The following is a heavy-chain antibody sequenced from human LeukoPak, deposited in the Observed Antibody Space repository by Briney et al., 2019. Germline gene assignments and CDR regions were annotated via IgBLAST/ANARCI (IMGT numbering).Heavy chain of an antibody. CDR2: IYGSGTT. CDR3: AKDLKPDSVWDIEW. J-gene: IGHJ4*02. Sequence: GGSLRLSCAASGFTFRTYTMNWVRLAPGKGLEWVSGIYGSGTTFYAESVKGRVTISRDDSKHTLFLQMDRLRPEYTALYFCAKDLKPDSVWDIEWWGQGTQVTVSS. D-gene: IGHD2-15*01. V-gene: IGHV3-23*01. CDR1: GFTFRTYT.